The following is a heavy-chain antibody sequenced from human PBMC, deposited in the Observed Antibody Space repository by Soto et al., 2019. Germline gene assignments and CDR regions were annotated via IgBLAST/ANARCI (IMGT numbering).Heavy chain of an antibody. Sequence: SETRFLTCTVSGCSISSYCRGWIRPPPGKGLEWIGYIYYSGSTRYNSSLKGRVTISVDTSKNQFSVNLSSVTAADTAVYYCARPYSGSSPVGYWGQGTPATVSS. CDR2: IYYSGST. CDR3: ARPYSGSSPVGY. J-gene: IGHJ4*02. D-gene: IGHD1-26*01. V-gene: IGHV4-59*01. CDR1: GCSISSYC.